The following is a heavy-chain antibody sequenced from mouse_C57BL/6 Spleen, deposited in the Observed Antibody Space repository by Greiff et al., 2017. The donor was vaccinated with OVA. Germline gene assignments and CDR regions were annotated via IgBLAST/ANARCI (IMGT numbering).Heavy chain of an antibody. J-gene: IGHJ4*01. CDR3: ARGNYAMDY. CDR1: GYTFTGYW. Sequence: QVQLQQPGAELVKPGASVKMSCKASGYTFTGYWITWVKPRPGHGLEWIGDIYPGSGSNNYNEKFKNKATLTVDTSSSTAYMQLSSLTAEDSAVYYCARGNYAMDYWGQGTSVTVSS. CDR2: IYPGSGSN. V-gene: IGHV1-55*01.